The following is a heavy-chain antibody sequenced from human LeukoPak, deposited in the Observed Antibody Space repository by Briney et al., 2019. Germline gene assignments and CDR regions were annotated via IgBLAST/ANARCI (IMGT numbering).Heavy chain of an antibody. CDR3: ARDSSGWYDVRYFQH. Sequence: TGGSLRLSCAASGFTVSSNYMSWVRQAPGKGLEWFSLIYSGGSTYYADSVKGRFTISRDNSKNTLYLQMNSLRAEDTAVYYCARDSSGWYDVRYFQHWGQGTLVTVSS. D-gene: IGHD6-19*01. CDR2: IYSGGST. J-gene: IGHJ1*01. CDR1: GFTVSSNY. V-gene: IGHV3-66*01.